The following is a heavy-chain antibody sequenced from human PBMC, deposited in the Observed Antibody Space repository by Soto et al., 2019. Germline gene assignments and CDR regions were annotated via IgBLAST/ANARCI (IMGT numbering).Heavy chain of an antibody. J-gene: IGHJ6*03. CDR1: GGSFSSYS. V-gene: IGHV4-59*08. D-gene: IGHD2-2*01. CDR2: IYYRGST. CDR3: AGRDCSGTNCYYLDYYYMDV. Sequence: QVQLQESGPGLVRPSETLSLTCTVSGGSFSSYSWTWIRQSPGKGLEGIGYIYYRGSTDYNPSLRGRLAISIDTSKNQFSLRLNSMTAADTAVYYCAGRDCSGTNCYYLDYYYMDVWGKGTTVTVSS.